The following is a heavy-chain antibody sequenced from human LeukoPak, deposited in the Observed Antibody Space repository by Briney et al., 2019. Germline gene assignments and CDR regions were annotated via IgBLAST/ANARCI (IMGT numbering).Heavy chain of an antibody. V-gene: IGHV3-23*01. Sequence: ETLSLTCTVSGGSISSYYWSWIRQPPGKGLEWVSAISGSGGSTYYADSVKGRFTISRDNSKNTLYLQMNSLRAEDTAVYYCAGLWFGEFEFYYYYGMDVWGQGTTVTVSS. J-gene: IGHJ6*02. CDR3: AGLWFGEFEFYYYYGMDV. CDR1: GGSISSYY. D-gene: IGHD3-10*01. CDR2: ISGSGGST.